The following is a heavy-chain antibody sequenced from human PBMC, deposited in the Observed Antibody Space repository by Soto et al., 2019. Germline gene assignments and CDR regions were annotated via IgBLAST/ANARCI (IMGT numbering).Heavy chain of an antibody. J-gene: IGHJ6*02. CDR3: ARRGCTNGVCYTDYYYGMDV. CDR2: IDPSDSYT. Sequence: GESLKISCKGSGYSFTSYWISWVRQMPGKGLEWMGRIDPSDSYTNYSPSFQGHVTISADKSISTAYLQWSSLKASDTAMYYCARRGCTNGVCYTDYYYGMDVWGQGTTVTVSS. CDR1: GYSFTSYW. D-gene: IGHD2-8*01. V-gene: IGHV5-10-1*01.